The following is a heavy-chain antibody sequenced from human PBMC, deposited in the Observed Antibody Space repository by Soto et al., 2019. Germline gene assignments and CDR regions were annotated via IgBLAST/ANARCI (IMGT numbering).Heavy chain of an antibody. J-gene: IGHJ6*02. CDR3: ATTTLRFLEWLSPLDYYGMDV. D-gene: IGHD3-3*01. CDR1: GYTFTCYY. V-gene: IGHV1-2*04. Sequence: GASVKVSCKASGYTFTCYYMHWVRQAPGQGLEWMGWINPNSGGTNYAQKFQGWVTMTRDTSISTAYMELSRLRSDDTAVYYCATTTLRFLEWLSPLDYYGMDVWGQGTTVTVSS. CDR2: INPNSGGT.